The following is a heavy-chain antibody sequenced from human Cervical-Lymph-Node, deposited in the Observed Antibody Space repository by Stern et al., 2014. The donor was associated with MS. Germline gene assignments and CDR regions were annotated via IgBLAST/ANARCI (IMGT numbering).Heavy chain of an antibody. CDR1: DGSVRTRKSFY. Sequence: QVQLQESGPGLVKVSETLSLTCSVSDGSVRTRKSFYWAWIRQPPGKGLEWIGSTSYGGSTYYNPSLRTRVTMSVDTSKSQFSLKLTSVTATDTAVYFCARRLAAAGGRNEYFDFWGRGTLVTVSS. V-gene: IGHV4-39*01. D-gene: IGHD6-13*01. CDR2: TSYGGST. J-gene: IGHJ2*01. CDR3: ARRLAAAGGRNEYFDF.